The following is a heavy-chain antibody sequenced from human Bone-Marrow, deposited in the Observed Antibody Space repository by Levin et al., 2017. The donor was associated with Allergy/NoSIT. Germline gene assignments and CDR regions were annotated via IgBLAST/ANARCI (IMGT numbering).Heavy chain of an antibody. CDR2: IYHSGST. V-gene: IGHV4-4*02. J-gene: IGHJ3*01. D-gene: IGHD5-18*01. Sequence: SSETLSLTCAVSGGSISSSNWWSWVRQPPGKGLEWIGDIYHSGSTNYNPSLKSRVIMSVDTSKNQFSLKLSSVAAADTATYFCARHSVIRGYNSGYGDAFDVWGQGTMVIVSS. CDR1: GGSISSSNW. CDR3: ARHSVIRGYNSGYGDAFDV.